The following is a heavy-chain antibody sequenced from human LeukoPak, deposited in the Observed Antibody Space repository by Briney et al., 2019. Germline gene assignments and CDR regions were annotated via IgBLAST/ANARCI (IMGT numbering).Heavy chain of an antibody. D-gene: IGHD3-9*01. V-gene: IGHV4-34*01. Sequence: SETLSLTCAVYGGSFSGYYWSWIRQPPGKGLEWIGEINHSGSTNYNPSLKSRVTISVDTSKNQFSLKLSSVTAADTAVYYCARTGYDILTGYLFYFDYWGQGTLVTVAS. CDR1: GGSFSGYY. CDR3: ARTGYDILTGYLFYFDY. J-gene: IGHJ4*02. CDR2: INHSGST.